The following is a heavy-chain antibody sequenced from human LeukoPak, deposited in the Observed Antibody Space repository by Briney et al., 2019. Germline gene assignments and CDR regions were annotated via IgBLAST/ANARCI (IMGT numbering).Heavy chain of an antibody. Sequence: GGSLRLSCAASGFTFSDYYMSWIRQAPGKGLEWVSYISSSGSTIYYAASVKGRFTISRDNAKNSLYLQMNSLRAEDTAVYYCARGRSYSSSWYWPKDYYYYYYMDVWGKGTTVTVSS. J-gene: IGHJ6*03. CDR3: ARGRSYSSSWYWPKDYYYYYYMDV. D-gene: IGHD6-13*01. CDR2: ISSSGSTI. V-gene: IGHV3-11*04. CDR1: GFTFSDYY.